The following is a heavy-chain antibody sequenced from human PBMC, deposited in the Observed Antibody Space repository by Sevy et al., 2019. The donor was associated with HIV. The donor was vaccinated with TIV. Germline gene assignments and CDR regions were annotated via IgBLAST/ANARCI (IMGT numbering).Heavy chain of an antibody. D-gene: IGHD3-3*01. Sequence: GGSLRLSCAASGFTFSSYAMHWVRQAPGKGLEWVAVISYDGSNKYYADSVKGRFTISRDNSKNTLYLQMNSLRAEDTAVYYCARERSNEWTPDYWGQEPWSPSPQ. V-gene: IGHV3-30*04. J-gene: IGHJ4*01. CDR3: ARERSNEWTPDY. CDR1: GFTFSSYA. CDR2: ISYDGSNK.